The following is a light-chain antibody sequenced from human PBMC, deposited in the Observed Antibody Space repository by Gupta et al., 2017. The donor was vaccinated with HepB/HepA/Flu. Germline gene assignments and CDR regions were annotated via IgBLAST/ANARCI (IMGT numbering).Light chain of an antibody. V-gene: IGKV1-33*01. J-gene: IGKJ5*01. CDR3: QQYDNLPSIT. CDR2: DAS. Sequence: DIQMTQSPSSLSASVGDRVTITCQASQDISNYLNWHQQKPGKAPKLLIYDASNLETGVPSRFSGSGSGTDFTFTISSLQPEDIATYYCQQYDNLPSITFGQGTRLEIK. CDR1: QDISNY.